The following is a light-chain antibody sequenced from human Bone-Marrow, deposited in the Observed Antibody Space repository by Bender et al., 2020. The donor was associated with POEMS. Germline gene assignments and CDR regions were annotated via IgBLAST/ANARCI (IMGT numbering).Light chain of an antibody. CDR2: QDS. CDR1: KLGEIY. J-gene: IGLJ3*02. CDR3: PAWHASRGV. Sequence: SYDLTQPPSLSVAPGQTAIITCSGEKLGEIYASWHQQRPGQAPILVIYQDSKRPTGIPDPFFGSGTGDPAALTISGTQTMDEADYYCPAWHASRGVFGGGTKLTVL. V-gene: IGLV3-1*01.